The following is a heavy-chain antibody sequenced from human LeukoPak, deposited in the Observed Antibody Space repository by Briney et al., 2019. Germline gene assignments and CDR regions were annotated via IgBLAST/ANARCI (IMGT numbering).Heavy chain of an antibody. J-gene: IGHJ4*02. V-gene: IGHV4-39*01. Sequence: SETLSLTCTVSGGSISSSTYYWGWIRQPPGKGLEWIGSIYYSGSTYYNPSLKSRVTISVDTSNNHFSLKLSSVTAADTAVYYCARTAYGSSFEGSFDYWGQGTLVTVSS. D-gene: IGHD6-6*01. CDR2: IYYSGST. CDR3: ARTAYGSSFEGSFDY. CDR1: GGSISSSTYY.